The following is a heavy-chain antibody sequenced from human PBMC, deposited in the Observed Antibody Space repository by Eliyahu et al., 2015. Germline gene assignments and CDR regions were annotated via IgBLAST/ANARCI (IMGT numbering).Heavy chain of an antibody. D-gene: IGHD4-17*01. CDR2: ISWNSGSI. Sequence: EVQVVESGGGLVQPGRSLRLSCAASGXXFDGHAMXWVRQAPGKGLEWVSSISWNSGSIGYADSVKGRFTISRDNARNSLYLQMTSLRAEDTALYYCSKGYGDYVADRIDYWGQGTLVTVSS. J-gene: IGHJ4*02. V-gene: IGHV3-9*01. CDR3: SKGYGDYVADRIDY. CDR1: GXXFDGHA.